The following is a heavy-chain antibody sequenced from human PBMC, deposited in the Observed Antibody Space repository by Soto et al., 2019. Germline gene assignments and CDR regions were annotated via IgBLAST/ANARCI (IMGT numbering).Heavy chain of an antibody. Sequence: ASVKVSCKTSGYTFTSYARHWVRQTPGQRLEWMGWINAGNGNTKYSQKFRGRVTITRDTSASTAYMGLSSLGSEDMYVYYCRRDTAAALDYWGQGTLVTVSS. CDR1: GYTFTSYA. J-gene: IGHJ4*02. CDR2: INAGNGNT. V-gene: IGHV1-3*03. D-gene: IGHD6-13*01. CDR3: RRDTAAALDY.